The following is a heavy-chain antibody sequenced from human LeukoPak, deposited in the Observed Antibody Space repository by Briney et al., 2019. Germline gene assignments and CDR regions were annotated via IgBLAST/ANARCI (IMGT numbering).Heavy chain of an antibody. CDR3: LKDVTTVVAFDY. J-gene: IGHJ4*02. V-gene: IGHV3-64D*06. Sequence: GGSLRLSCSASGFTFRTYAMHWVRQAPGKGLEYVSGISSNGGSTYYADSVKGRFTISRDNSKNTLYLQMSSLRAEDTALYYRLKDVTTVVAFDYWGQGTLVTVSS. CDR2: ISSNGGST. D-gene: IGHD4-23*01. CDR1: GFTFRTYA.